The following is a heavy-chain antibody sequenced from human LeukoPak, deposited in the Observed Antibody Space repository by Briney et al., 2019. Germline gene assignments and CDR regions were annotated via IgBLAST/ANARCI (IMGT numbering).Heavy chain of an antibody. D-gene: IGHD3-10*01. Sequence: PSETLSLTCTVSGGSISSYYWSWIRQPPGKGLEWIGYIYYSGSTNYNPSLKSRVTISVDTSKNQFSLKLSSVTAADTAVYYCARYQRDMVRGVILDYWGQGTLVTVSS. V-gene: IGHV4-59*01. CDR1: GGSISSYY. CDR3: ARYQRDMVRGVILDY. J-gene: IGHJ4*02. CDR2: IYYSGST.